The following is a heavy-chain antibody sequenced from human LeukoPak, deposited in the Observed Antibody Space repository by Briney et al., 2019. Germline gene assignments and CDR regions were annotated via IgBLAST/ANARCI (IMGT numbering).Heavy chain of an antibody. D-gene: IGHD3-9*01. V-gene: IGHV3-48*03. Sequence: GGSLRLSCAASGFSFSRYEMNWVRQAPGKGLEWPSYVSPSGAISYYADSVKGRFAISRDNAKNSVYLQMDSLRAEDTAIYYCAREDDLDSFDYWGQGTLVTVST. CDR2: VSPSGAIS. CDR1: GFSFSRYE. CDR3: AREDDLDSFDY. J-gene: IGHJ4*02.